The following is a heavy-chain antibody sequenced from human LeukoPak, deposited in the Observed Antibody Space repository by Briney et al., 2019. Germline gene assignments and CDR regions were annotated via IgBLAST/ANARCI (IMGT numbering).Heavy chain of an antibody. Sequence: NTSETLSLTCTVSGGSISSSTYWWGRIRQQPGKGREGIANIYYRGNTYYNPSLKSRVTISVDTYNNQFSLKLSSVTAADTAVYYCASYYYDSSCYYRSFDYWGQGTLVTVSS. J-gene: IGHJ4*02. CDR1: GGSISSSTYW. CDR2: IYYRGNT. D-gene: IGHD3-22*01. CDR3: ASYYYDSSCYYRSFDY. V-gene: IGHV4-39*01.